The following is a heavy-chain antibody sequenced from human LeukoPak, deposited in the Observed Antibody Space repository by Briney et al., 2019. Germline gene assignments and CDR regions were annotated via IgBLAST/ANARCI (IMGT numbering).Heavy chain of an antibody. CDR3: ARSETSYYYGMDV. D-gene: IGHD4-11*01. CDR1: GGSISSYY. V-gene: IGHV4-59*08. Sequence: SETLSLTCTVSGGSISSYYWSWIRQPPGKGLEWIGYIYYSGSTNYNPSLRSRVTISVDTSKNQFSLKLSPVTAADTAVYYCARSETSYYYGMDVWGQGTTVTVSS. CDR2: IYYSGST. J-gene: IGHJ6*02.